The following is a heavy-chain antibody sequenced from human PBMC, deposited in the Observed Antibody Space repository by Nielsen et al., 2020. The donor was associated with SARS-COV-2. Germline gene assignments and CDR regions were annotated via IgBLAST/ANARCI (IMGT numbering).Heavy chain of an antibody. CDR3: ARGGDIVATTPYYYGMDV. CDR1: GYTLTELS. Sequence: ASVKVSCKVSGYTLTELSMHWVRQAPGKGPEWMGGFDLEDGETIYAQKFQGRVTMTRDTSTSTVYMELSSLRSEDTAVYYCARGGDIVATTPYYYGMDVWGQGTTVTVSS. J-gene: IGHJ6*02. V-gene: IGHV1-24*01. D-gene: IGHD5-12*01. CDR2: FDLEDGET.